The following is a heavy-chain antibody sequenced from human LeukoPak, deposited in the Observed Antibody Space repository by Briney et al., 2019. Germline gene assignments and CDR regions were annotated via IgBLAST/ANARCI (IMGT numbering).Heavy chain of an antibody. D-gene: IGHD1-26*01. CDR3: ARSVGGATTPRFDY. V-gene: IGHV1-69*04. J-gene: IGHJ4*02. CDR1: GDTFSRYA. Sequence: ASVKVSCKASGDTFSRYAISWVRQAPGQGLEWMGRIIPSLDIPNYPQKFQGRVTITADKSTSTAYMEVRSLRSEDTAVYYCARSVGGATTPRFDYWGQGTLVTVSS. CDR2: IIPSLDIP.